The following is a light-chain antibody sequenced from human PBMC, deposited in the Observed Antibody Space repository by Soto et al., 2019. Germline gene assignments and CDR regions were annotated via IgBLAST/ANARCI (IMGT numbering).Light chain of an antibody. J-gene: IGLJ1*01. V-gene: IGLV2-11*01. Sequence: QSALTQPRSLSGTPGQSVTISCTGTSSDVGAYNYVSWYQHHPGKAPKFMIFDVSKRPSGVPDRFSGSKSGNTASLTISGLQAEDEADYYCCSYAGAYTQVFGTGTKVTVL. CDR3: CSYAGAYTQV. CDR2: DVS. CDR1: SSDVGAYNY.